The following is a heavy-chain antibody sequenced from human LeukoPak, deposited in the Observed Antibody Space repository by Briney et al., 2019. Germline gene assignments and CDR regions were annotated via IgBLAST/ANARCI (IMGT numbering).Heavy chain of an antibody. D-gene: IGHD3/OR15-3a*01. Sequence: EASVRVSCKASGYSFAGYHIHWQRQAPGQGFEWMGWVNPSSGGTLYAQKFQGRVTMTRDTSINTAHMELSSLTSDDTAVYYCAKDLRSWRYHDTWTGSYYYYYMDVWGTGTTVTVSS. CDR2: VNPSSGGT. J-gene: IGHJ6*03. CDR3: AKDLRSWRYHDTWTGSYYYYYMDV. CDR1: GYSFAGYH. V-gene: IGHV1-2*02.